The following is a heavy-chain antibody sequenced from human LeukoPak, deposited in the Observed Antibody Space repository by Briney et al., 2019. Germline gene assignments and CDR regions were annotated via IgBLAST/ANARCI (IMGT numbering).Heavy chain of an antibody. CDR1: GFIFSSYW. CDR3: ARDYYDSRGYLVPLGY. V-gene: IGHV3-7*01. J-gene: IGHJ4*02. Sequence: GGSLRLSCAASGFIFSSYWMTWVRQVPGKGLEWVANVKEDGSEKNYVDSVKGRFTISRDNAENSLYLQMNSLRAEDTAVYYCARDYYDSRGYLVPLGYWGQGALVTVSS. D-gene: IGHD3-22*01. CDR2: VKEDGSEK.